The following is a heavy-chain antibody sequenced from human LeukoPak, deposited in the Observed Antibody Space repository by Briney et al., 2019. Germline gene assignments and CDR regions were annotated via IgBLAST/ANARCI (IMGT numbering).Heavy chain of an antibody. CDR1: GYTFTSYG. D-gene: IGHD6-19*01. J-gene: IGHJ4*02. CDR3: ARGDLSSGWYYFDY. CDR2: ISAYNGNT. Sequence: ASVKVSCKASGYTFTSYGISWVRQALGQGLEWMGWISAYNGNTNYAQKLQGRVTMTTDTSTSTAYMELRSLRSDDTAVYYCARGDLSSGWYYFDYWGQGTLVTVSS. V-gene: IGHV1-18*01.